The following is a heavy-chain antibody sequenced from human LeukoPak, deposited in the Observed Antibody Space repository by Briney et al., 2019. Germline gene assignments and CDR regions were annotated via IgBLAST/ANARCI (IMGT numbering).Heavy chain of an antibody. CDR3: ARDGYIVVVTAMRGDYFDY. V-gene: IGHV3-30*03. CDR1: GFTFSSYG. J-gene: IGHJ4*02. CDR2: ISYDGSNK. Sequence: GGSLRLSCAASGFTFSSYGMHWVRQAPGKGLEWVAVISYDGSNKYYADSVKGRFTISRDNSKNTLYLQMNSLRAEDTAVYYCARDGYIVVVTAMRGDYFDYWGQGTLVTVSS. D-gene: IGHD2-21*02.